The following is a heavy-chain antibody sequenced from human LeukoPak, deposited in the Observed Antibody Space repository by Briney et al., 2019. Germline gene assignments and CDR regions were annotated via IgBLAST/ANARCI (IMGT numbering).Heavy chain of an antibody. J-gene: IGHJ4*02. V-gene: IGHV4-39*07. D-gene: IGHD6-19*01. CDR2: IYYSGST. CDR1: GGSISSSSYY. Sequence: SETLSLTCTVSGGSISSSSYYWGWIRQPPGKGLEWIGSIYYSGSTYYNPSLKSRVTISVDTSKNQFSLKLSSVTAADTAVYYCARVLGGWYGSGGFDYWGQGTLVTVSS. CDR3: ARVLGGWYGSGGFDY.